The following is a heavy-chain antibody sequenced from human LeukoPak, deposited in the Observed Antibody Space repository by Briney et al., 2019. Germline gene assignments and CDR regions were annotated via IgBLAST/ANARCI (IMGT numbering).Heavy chain of an antibody. D-gene: IGHD5-12*01. V-gene: IGHV1-2*02. CDR1: GYTFTGYY. J-gene: IGHJ4*02. CDR3: ATLATMGHPFDY. Sequence: ASVKVSCKASGYTFTGYYIHWVRQAPGQGLEWMRWINDNSGGTKYAQKFQGRVTMTRDTSISTAYMELSRLRSDDTAVYYCATLATMGHPFDYWGQGTLVTVSS. CDR2: INDNSGGT.